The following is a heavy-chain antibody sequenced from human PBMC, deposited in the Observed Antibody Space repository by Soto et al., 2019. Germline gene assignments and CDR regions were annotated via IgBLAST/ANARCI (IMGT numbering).Heavy chain of an antibody. Sequence: HVQLQESGPGLVKPSETLSLTCNVSGDSISGYYWNWIRQPPGKGLEWIGYIYYSGSTYYNPSLKRRVTLSVDTSKNQFSLTLTSVTAADTAMYYCARLGSREVVRFDYWGQGILVSVSS. J-gene: IGHJ4*02. D-gene: IGHD2-2*01. CDR3: ARLGSREVVRFDY. CDR1: GDSISGYY. V-gene: IGHV4-59*08. CDR2: IYYSGST.